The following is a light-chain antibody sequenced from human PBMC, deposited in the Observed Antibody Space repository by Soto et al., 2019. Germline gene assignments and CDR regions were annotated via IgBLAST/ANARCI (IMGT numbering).Light chain of an antibody. CDR1: QDISTL. CDR3: QQYYSYPLT. CDR2: GAS. V-gene: IGKV1D-12*01. J-gene: IGKJ5*01. Sequence: DIQMTQSPSSVSSSIGDTFTITCRASQDISTLLAWYQQKPGKAPKLLIYGASTLESGVPSRFSGRGSGTDFTLTISSLQPDDFATYYCQQYYSYPLTFGQGTRLEIK.